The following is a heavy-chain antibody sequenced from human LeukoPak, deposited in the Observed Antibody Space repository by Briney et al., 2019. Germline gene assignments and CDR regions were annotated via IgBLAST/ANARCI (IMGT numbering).Heavy chain of an antibody. CDR2: IYYSGST. CDR1: GGSISSYY. V-gene: IGHV4-59*01. CDR3: ARDLRGWGSSWFDY. D-gene: IGHD6-13*01. J-gene: IGHJ4*02. Sequence: SETLSLTCTVSGGSISSYYWSLIRQPPGKGLEWIGYIYYSGSTNYNPSLKSRVTISVDTSKNQFSLKLSSVTAADTAVYYCARDLRGWGSSWFDYWGQGTLVTVSS.